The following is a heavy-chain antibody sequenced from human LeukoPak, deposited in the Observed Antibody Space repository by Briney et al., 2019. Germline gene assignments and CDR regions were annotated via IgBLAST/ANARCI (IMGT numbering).Heavy chain of an antibody. V-gene: IGHV3-11*06. D-gene: IGHD6-13*01. J-gene: IGHJ4*02. CDR1: GFTFSDYY. CDR2: ISGSSSNT. Sequence: PGGSLRLSCAASGFTFSDYYMSWIRQAPGKGLEWVSYISGSSSNTNYADSVKGRFTISRDNAKNSLYLQMNSLRAEDTAVYYCASSAGAAAGLDYGGQGTLVTVSS. CDR3: ASSAGAAAGLDY.